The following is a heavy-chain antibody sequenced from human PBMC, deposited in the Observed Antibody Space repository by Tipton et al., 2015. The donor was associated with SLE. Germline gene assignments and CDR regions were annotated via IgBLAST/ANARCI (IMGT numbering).Heavy chain of an antibody. D-gene: IGHD3-22*01. J-gene: IGHJ4*02. CDR3: ARGGSSGTHFDY. CDR2: MHNSGDS. V-gene: IGHV4-4*09. CDR1: GISISTHY. Sequence: TLSLTCKVSGISISTHYWSWIRQPPGKGLEWIGQMHNSGDSTYNPSLKSRVTMSVDTSKNHFSLKLSSVTAADTAVYYCARGGSSGTHFDYWGQGTLVTVSS.